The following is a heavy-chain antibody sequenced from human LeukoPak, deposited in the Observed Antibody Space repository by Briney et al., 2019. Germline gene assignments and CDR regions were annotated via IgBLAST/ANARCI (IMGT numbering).Heavy chain of an antibody. CDR2: IWYDGSNK. J-gene: IGHJ4*02. V-gene: IGHV3-33*01. Sequence: GGSLRLSCAASGFTFSSYGMHWVRQAPGKGLEWVAVIWYDGSNKYYADSVKGRFTISRDNSKNTLYLQMNSLRAEDTAVYYCARDLSSAPAAIAYYYDYWGQGTLITVSS. CDR3: ARDLSSAPAAIAYYYDY. D-gene: IGHD2-2*01. CDR1: GFTFSSYG.